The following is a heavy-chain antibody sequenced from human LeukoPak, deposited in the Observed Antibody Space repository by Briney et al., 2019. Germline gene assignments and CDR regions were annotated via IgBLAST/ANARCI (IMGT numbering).Heavy chain of an antibody. CDR2: INAGNGNT. V-gene: IGHV1-3*03. CDR1: GYTFTSYA. J-gene: IGHJ4*02. CDR3: ARDGSGWPYYFDY. Sequence: ASVKVSCKASGYTFTSYAMHWVRQAPGQRLEWMGWINAGNGNTKYSQEFQGRVTITRDTSASTAYMELSSLRSEDMAVYYCARDGSGWPYYFDYWGQGTLVTVSS. D-gene: IGHD6-19*01.